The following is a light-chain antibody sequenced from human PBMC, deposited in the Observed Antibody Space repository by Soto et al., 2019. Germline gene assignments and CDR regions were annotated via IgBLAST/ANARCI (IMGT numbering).Light chain of an antibody. CDR1: SSDVGGYDY. J-gene: IGLJ3*02. CDR3: SSFTRSHTWV. V-gene: IGLV2-14*01. Sequence: QSALTQPASVSGSPGQSIAISCTGTSSDVGGYDYVSWYQQHPGRAPKVLIYEVSNRPSGVSTRFSGSKSGNTASLTISGLQAEDEADYYCSSFTRSHTWVFGGGTKLTVL. CDR2: EVS.